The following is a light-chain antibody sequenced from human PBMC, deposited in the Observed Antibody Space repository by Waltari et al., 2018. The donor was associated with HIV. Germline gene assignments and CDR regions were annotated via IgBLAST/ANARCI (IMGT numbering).Light chain of an antibody. CDR3: QQFNGFPWT. CDR2: GAS. V-gene: IGKV1-12*01. CDR1: QDIRSW. J-gene: IGKJ1*01. Sequence: DIQMTQSPSSVSASVGDRVTITCRASQDIRSWLAWYQQTPGKAPRLLIYGASNLQSGVPSRCSGSGSGTDFTLTISGLQPEDFAIYSCQQFNGFPWTFGQGTKVEIK.